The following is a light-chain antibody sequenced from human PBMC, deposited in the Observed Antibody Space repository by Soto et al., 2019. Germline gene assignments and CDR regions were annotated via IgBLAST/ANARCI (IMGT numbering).Light chain of an antibody. CDR3: QQYGSSPYT. V-gene: IGKV3-20*01. CDR2: GAS. Sequence: EIVLTQSPGTLSLSPGERATLSCRATQSIRSSYLAWYQQKPGQAPSLLIYGASRRATGIPDRFSGSGSGTDFTLTISRLEPEDFAVYYCQQYGSSPYTFGQGPKLEIK. J-gene: IGKJ2*01. CDR1: QSIRSSY.